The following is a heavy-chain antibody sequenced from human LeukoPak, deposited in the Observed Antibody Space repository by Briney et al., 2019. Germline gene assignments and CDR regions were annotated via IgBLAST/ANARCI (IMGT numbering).Heavy chain of an antibody. CDR3: VREHSGYDFPGRDYYYMDV. D-gene: IGHD5-12*01. J-gene: IGHJ6*03. CDR2: ISSTSSSYR. CDR1: GFTFSSYA. V-gene: IGHV3-21*01. Sequence: PGGSLRLSCAASGFTFSSYAMSWVRQAPGKGLEWVSSISSTSSSYRYYADSVKGRFTISRDNAKNSLYLQMNSLRAEDTAVYYCVREHSGYDFPGRDYYYMDVWGKGTTVTVSS.